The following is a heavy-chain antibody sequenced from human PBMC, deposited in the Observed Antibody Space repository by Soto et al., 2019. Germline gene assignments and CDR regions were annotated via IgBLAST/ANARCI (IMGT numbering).Heavy chain of an antibody. CDR1: GFTFSSYA. D-gene: IGHD2-15*01. V-gene: IGHV3-23*01. J-gene: IGHJ6*02. Sequence: GGSLRLSCAASGFTFSSYAMSWVRQAPGKGLEWVSAISGSGGSTYYADSVKGRFTISRDNSKNTLYLQMNSLRAEDTAVYYCAGYCSGGSCYLHYGMDVWGQGTTVTVSS. CDR2: ISGSGGST. CDR3: AGYCSGGSCYLHYGMDV.